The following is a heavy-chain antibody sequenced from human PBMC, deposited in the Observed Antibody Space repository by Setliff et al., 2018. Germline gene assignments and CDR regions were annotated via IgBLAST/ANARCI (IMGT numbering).Heavy chain of an antibody. CDR1: GYTFTSYG. CDR2: ISAYNGNT. CDR3: ARVSSSWYLDY. V-gene: IGHV1-18*01. D-gene: IGHD6-13*01. Sequence: ASVKVSCKASGYTFTSYGISWVRQAPGQGLEWMGWISAYNGNTKYSQKFQGRVTITRDTSASTAYMELSSLRSEDTAVYYCARVSSSWYLDYWGQGTLVTVSS. J-gene: IGHJ4*02.